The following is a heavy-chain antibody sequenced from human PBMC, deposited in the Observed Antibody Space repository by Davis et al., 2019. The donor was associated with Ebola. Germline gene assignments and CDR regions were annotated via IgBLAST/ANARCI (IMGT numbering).Heavy chain of an antibody. CDR3: ARGPSIHYYMDV. CDR1: GFTFSSYA. Sequence: GESLKISCAASGFTFSSYAMHWVRQAPGKGLEYVSAISSNGGSTYYANSVKGRFTISRDNSKNTLYLQMGSLRAEDMAVYYCARGPSIHYYMDVWGKGTTVTVSS. J-gene: IGHJ6*03. V-gene: IGHV3-64*01. CDR2: ISSNGGST.